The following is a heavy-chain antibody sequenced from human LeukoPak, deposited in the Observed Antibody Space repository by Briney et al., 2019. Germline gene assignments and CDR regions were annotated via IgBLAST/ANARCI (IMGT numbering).Heavy chain of an antibody. J-gene: IGHJ6*02. V-gene: IGHV4-59*01. CDR3: ARAEWSPYYYGMDV. CDR1: GGSISSYY. Sequence: SETLSLTCTVSGGSISSYYWGWIRQPPGEGLEWIGYIYYSGSTNYNPSLKSRVTISVDTSKNQFSLKLSSVTAADTAVYYCARAEWSPYYYGMDVWGQGTTVTVSS. CDR2: IYYSGST. D-gene: IGHD2-8*01.